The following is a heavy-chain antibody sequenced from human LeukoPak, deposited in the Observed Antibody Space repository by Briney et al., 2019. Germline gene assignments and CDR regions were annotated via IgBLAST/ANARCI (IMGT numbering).Heavy chain of an antibody. CDR2: IYYSGST. Sequence: PSETLSLTCTVSGGSISSSSYYWGWIRQPPGKGLEWIGSIYYSGSTYYNPSLKSRVTISVDTSKNQFSLKLSSVTAADTAVYYCARDGSNYDILTGYFPFDYWGQGTLVTVSS. J-gene: IGHJ4*02. D-gene: IGHD3-9*01. CDR1: GGSISSSSYY. CDR3: ARDGSNYDILTGYFPFDY. V-gene: IGHV4-39*07.